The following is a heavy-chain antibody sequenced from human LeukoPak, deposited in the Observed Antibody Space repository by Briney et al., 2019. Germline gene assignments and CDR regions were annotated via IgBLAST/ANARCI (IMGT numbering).Heavy chain of an antibody. D-gene: IGHD3-10*01. J-gene: IGHJ6*02. CDR1: GFTFTNYG. Sequence: PGGSLRLSCVASGFTFTNYGMHWVRQAPGKGLEWVAFIRSDGSKNYYGDSVRGRFTISRDTSKNTLYLQMNTLRPEDTAVYYCTKASVRNLYGMDVWGQGTTVIVSS. V-gene: IGHV3-30*02. CDR3: TKASVRNLYGMDV. CDR2: IRSDGSKN.